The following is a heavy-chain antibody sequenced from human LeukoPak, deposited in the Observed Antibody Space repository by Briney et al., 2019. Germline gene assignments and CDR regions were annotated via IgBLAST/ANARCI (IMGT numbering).Heavy chain of an antibody. Sequence: PGGSLRLSCAASGFTFSSYWIHWVRQAPGKGLVWVSRINSDGSSTSYADSVKGRFTISRDNAKNTLYLQMNSLRAEDRAVYYCARGYSTYYFDYWGQGPLVTVSS. J-gene: IGHJ4*02. CDR1: GFTFSSYW. V-gene: IGHV3-74*01. CDR3: ARGYSTYYFDY. CDR2: INSDGSST. D-gene: IGHD6-13*01.